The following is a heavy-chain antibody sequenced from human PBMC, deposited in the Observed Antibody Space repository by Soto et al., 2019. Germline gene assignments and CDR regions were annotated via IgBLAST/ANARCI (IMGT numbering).Heavy chain of an antibody. V-gene: IGHV1-2*04. D-gene: IGHD3-3*01. CDR3: ARVGYEFWSGYYAGPLDY. CDR1: GYTFTGYY. Sequence: ASVKVSCKASGYTFTGYYMHWVRQAPGQGLEWMGWINPNSGGTNYAQKFQGWVTMTRDTSISTAYMELSRLRSDDTAVYYCARVGYEFWSGYYAGPLDYWGQGTLVTVSS. J-gene: IGHJ4*02. CDR2: INPNSGGT.